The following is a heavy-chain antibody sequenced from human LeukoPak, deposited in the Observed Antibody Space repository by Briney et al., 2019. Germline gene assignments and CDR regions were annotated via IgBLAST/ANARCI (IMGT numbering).Heavy chain of an antibody. V-gene: IGHV1-18*01. CDR3: ARAPTYYDFWSGYN. CDR1: GYTFTSYG. CDR2: ISAYNGNT. Sequence: ASVKVSCKASGYTFTSYGISWVRQAPGQGLEWMGWISAYNGNTNYAQKLQGRVTMTTDTSTSTVYMELSSLRSEDTAVYYCARAPTYYDFWSGYNWGQGTLVTVSS. D-gene: IGHD3-3*01. J-gene: IGHJ4*02.